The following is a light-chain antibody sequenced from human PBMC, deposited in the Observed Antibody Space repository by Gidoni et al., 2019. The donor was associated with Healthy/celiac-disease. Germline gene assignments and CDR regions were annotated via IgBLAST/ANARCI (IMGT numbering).Light chain of an antibody. J-gene: IGKJ1*01. Sequence: EIVLTQSPGTLSLSPGERATLSCRASQSVSSSYLAWYQQKPGQAPRLLIYGASSRATGIPDFTLTISRLEPEDFAVYYCQQYGSLWTFGQXTKVEIK. V-gene: IGKV3-20*01. CDR2: GAS. CDR1: QSVSSSY. CDR3: QQYGSLWT.